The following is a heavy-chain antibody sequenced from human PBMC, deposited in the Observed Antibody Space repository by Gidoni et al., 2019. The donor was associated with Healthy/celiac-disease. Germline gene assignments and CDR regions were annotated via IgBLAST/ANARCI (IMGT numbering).Heavy chain of an antibody. CDR2: IYYSGST. J-gene: IGHJ4*02. Sequence: QLQLQASGPGLVKPSETLSLTCTVSGGSISSSSYYLGWIRQPPGKGLEWIGSIYYSGSTYYNPSLKSRVTISVDTSKNQFSLKLSSVTAADTAVYYCARSLYDSSGYYDYFDYWGQGTLVTVSS. V-gene: IGHV4-39*01. D-gene: IGHD3-22*01. CDR3: ARSLYDSSGYYDYFDY. CDR1: GGSISSSSYY.